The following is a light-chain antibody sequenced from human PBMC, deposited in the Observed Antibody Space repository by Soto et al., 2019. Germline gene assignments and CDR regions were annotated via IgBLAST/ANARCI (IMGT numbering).Light chain of an antibody. Sequence: QSVLTQPPSVSAAPGQQVTISCSGSSSNIGNNYVSWYQQLPGTAPKLLIYDNNKRPSGIPDRFSGSKSGTSATLGITGLQTGDEADYYCGTWDSSLSVWVFGGGTQLTVL. CDR3: GTWDSSLSVWV. CDR1: SSNIGNNY. CDR2: DNN. J-gene: IGLJ3*02. V-gene: IGLV1-51*01.